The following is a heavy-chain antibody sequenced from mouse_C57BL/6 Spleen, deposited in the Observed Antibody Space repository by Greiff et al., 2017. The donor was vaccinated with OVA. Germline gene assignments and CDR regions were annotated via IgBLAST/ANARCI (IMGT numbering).Heavy chain of an antibody. J-gene: IGHJ3*01. V-gene: IGHV14-4*01. D-gene: IGHD4-1*02. CDR3: TQLGGGFFVY. CDR2: IDPENGDT. Sequence: EVQLKESGAELVRPGASVKLSCTASGFNIKDDYMHWVKQRPEQGLEWIGWIDPENGDTEYASKFQGKATITADTSSNTAYLQLSSLTSEDTAVYYCTQLGGGFFVYGGQETLVTVCA. CDR1: GFNIKDDY.